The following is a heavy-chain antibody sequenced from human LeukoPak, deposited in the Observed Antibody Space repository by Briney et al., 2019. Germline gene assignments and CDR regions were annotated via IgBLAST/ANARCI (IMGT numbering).Heavy chain of an antibody. V-gene: IGHV4-39*01. CDR1: GGSISISSSY. CDR2: IHHSGNT. CDR3: ARTRPLFY. Sequence: PSETQSLTCTVSGGSISISSSYWGWIRQPPGKGLEWIGSIHHSGNTYYNPSLKSRVIISVDTSKNQFSLKVTSVTAADTAVYYCARTRPLFYWGQGTLVTVSS. J-gene: IGHJ4*02. D-gene: IGHD3-10*01.